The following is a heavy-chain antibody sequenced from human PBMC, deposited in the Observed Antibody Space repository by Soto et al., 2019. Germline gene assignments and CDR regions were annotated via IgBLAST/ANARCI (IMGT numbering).Heavy chain of an antibody. V-gene: IGHV1-69*01. CDR1: GGTFSSYA. Sequence: QVQLVQSGAEVKKPGSSVKVSCKASGGTFSSYAISWVRQAPGQGLEWMGGIIPIFGTANYAQKFQGRVTITADESTSTAYRELSSLRSEDTAVYYCARDHREGYCSGGSCSTNWFDPWGQGTLVTVSS. J-gene: IGHJ5*02. CDR2: IIPIFGTA. D-gene: IGHD2-15*01. CDR3: ARDHREGYCSGGSCSTNWFDP.